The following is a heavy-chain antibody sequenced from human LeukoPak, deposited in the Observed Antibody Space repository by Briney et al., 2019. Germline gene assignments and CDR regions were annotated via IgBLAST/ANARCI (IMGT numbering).Heavy chain of an antibody. Sequence: PSETLSLTCTVSGGSINTDNFYWSWIRQPAGKGLEWIGRLHTSGSTNYNPPLKSRFTISVDMSKKQFSLKLNSVTAADTAVYYCARGRDGYYMDVWGQGTTVAVSS. J-gene: IGHJ6*03. CDR1: GGSINTDNFY. CDR2: LHTSGST. CDR3: ARGRDGYYMDV. D-gene: IGHD5-24*01. V-gene: IGHV4-61*02.